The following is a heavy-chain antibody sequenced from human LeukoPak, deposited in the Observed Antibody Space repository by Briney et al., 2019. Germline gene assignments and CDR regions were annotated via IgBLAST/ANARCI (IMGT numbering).Heavy chain of an antibody. CDR2: IRYDGSNK. J-gene: IGHJ4*02. Sequence: GGSLRLSCAASGFTFSSYVMHWVRQAPGKGLEWVAFIRYDGSNKYYADSVKGRFTISRGNSKNTLYLQMNSLRAEDTAVYYCAKLSGSPFDYWGQGTLVTVSS. CDR3: AKLSGSPFDY. CDR1: GFTFSSYV. D-gene: IGHD1-26*01. V-gene: IGHV3-30*02.